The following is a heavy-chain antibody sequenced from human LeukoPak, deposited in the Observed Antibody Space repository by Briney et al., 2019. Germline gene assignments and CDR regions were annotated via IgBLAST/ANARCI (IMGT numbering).Heavy chain of an antibody. CDR3: ARDWLPPILVQKHAFDI. Sequence: APSLTCMLSGGSTRRGGYYSSWIRQPPRNGLEWLGYIYHGGSTYYNPALKSRVTISVDRSKNQFSLKLSSVTAADTAVYYCARDWLPPILVQKHAFDIWGQGTMVTVSS. V-gene: IGHV4-30-2*01. CDR2: IYHGGST. J-gene: IGHJ3*02. CDR1: GGSTRRGGYY. D-gene: IGHD2-8*02.